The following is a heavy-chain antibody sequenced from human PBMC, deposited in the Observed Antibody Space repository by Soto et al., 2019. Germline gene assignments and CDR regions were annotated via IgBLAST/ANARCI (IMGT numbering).Heavy chain of an antibody. V-gene: IGHV3-11*01. Sequence: AGSLRLSCAASGFTFSDYYMSWIRQAPGKGLEWVSYISSSGSTIYYADSVKGRFTISRDNAKNSLYLQMNSLRAEDTAVYYCARDQGFLEWLFDYWGQGTLVTVSS. CDR2: ISSSGSTI. D-gene: IGHD3-3*01. J-gene: IGHJ4*02. CDR3: ARDQGFLEWLFDY. CDR1: GFTFSDYY.